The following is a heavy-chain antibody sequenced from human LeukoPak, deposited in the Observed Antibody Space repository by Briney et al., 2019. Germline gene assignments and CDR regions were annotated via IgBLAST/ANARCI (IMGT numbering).Heavy chain of an antibody. D-gene: IGHD4-17*01. Sequence: PGRSLRLSCAVSGVTFSSDSMNWVRQAPRKGLEWVSSISSSSSYIYYADSVKGRFTISRDNAKNSMYLQMNSLRAQDTAVYYCARDFELYGDLNPFAYWGQGTLVTVSS. J-gene: IGHJ4*02. CDR2: ISSSSSYI. CDR3: ARDFELYGDLNPFAY. CDR1: GVTFSSDS. V-gene: IGHV3-21*01.